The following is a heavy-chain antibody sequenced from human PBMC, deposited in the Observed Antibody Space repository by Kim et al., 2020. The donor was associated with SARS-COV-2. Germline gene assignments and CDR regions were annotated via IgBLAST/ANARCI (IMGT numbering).Heavy chain of an antibody. V-gene: IGHV3-21*01. Sequence: GGSLRLSCAASGFTFSSYSMNWVRQAPGKGLEWVSSISSSSSYIYYADSGKGRFTISRDNAKNSLYLQMNSLRAEDTAVYYCARAGRITMIVVVEGGAFDIWGQGTMVTVSS. D-gene: IGHD3-22*01. CDR1: GFTFSSYS. CDR3: ARAGRITMIVVVEGGAFDI. J-gene: IGHJ3*02. CDR2: ISSSSSYI.